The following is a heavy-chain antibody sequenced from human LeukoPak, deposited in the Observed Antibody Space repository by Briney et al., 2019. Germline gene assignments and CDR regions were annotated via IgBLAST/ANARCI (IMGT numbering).Heavy chain of an antibody. CDR2: IIPILGIA. CDR3: ARDQQWLAKYNWFDP. CDR1: GYTFTSYD. J-gene: IGHJ5*02. V-gene: IGHV1-69*04. Sequence: SVKVSCKASGYTFTSYDINWVRQAPGQGLEWMGRIIPILGIANYAQKFQGRVTITADKSTSTAYMELSSLRSEDTAVYYCARDQQWLAKYNWFDPWGQGTLVTVSS. D-gene: IGHD6-19*01.